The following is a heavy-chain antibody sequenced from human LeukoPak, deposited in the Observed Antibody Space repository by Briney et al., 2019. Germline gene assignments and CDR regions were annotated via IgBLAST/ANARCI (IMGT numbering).Heavy chain of an antibody. Sequence: SETLSLTCTVSGGSISSYYWSWIRQPAGKGLEWIGRIYTSGSTNYNPSLKSRVTMSVDTSRNQFSLKLSSVTAADTAVYYCASSPFSTIFGVVIMSYFDYWGQGTLVTVSS. CDR2: IYTSGST. D-gene: IGHD3-3*01. J-gene: IGHJ4*02. V-gene: IGHV4-4*07. CDR3: ASSPFSTIFGVVIMSYFDY. CDR1: GGSISSYY.